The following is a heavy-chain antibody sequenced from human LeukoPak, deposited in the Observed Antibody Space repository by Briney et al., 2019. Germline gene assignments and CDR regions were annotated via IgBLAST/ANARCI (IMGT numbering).Heavy chain of an antibody. CDR3: ARERPYYGSGSPAFDY. D-gene: IGHD3-10*01. CDR2: IIPIFGTA. V-gene: IGHV1-69*13. CDR1: GGTFSSYA. Sequence: GGSVKVSCKASGGTFSSYAISWVRQAPGQGLEWMGGIIPIFGTANYAQKFQGRVTITADESASTAYMELSSLRTEDTAVYYCARERPYYGSGSPAFDYWGQGTLVTVSS. J-gene: IGHJ4*02.